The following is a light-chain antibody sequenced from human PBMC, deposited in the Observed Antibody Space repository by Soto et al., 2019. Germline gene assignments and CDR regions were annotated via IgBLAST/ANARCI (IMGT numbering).Light chain of an antibody. V-gene: IGLV1-40*01. CDR2: SDN. CDR3: QSYDNNSDYV. J-gene: IGLJ1*01. CDR1: SSNIGAGYV. Sequence: QSVLTQPTSVSGAPGQRVTISCTGSSSNIGAGYVVHWYQQLPGAAPKLLIFSDNNRPSGVPDRFSGSKSGTSASLAITGLRAEDEADYYCQSYDNNSDYVFGTGTKLTVL.